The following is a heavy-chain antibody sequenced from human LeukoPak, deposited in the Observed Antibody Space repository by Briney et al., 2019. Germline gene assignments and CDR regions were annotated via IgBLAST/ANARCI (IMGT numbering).Heavy chain of an antibody. CDR2: INPNSGGT. CDR1: GYTFTGYY. J-gene: IGHJ4*02. Sequence: GASVKVSCKASGYTFTGYYMHWVRQAPGQGLEWMGWINPNSGGTNYAQKFQGRVTMTRDTSISTAYMELSRLRSDDTAVYYCARDRGDVEMATDYWGQGTLVTVSS. V-gene: IGHV1-2*02. CDR3: ARDRGDVEMATDY. D-gene: IGHD5-24*01.